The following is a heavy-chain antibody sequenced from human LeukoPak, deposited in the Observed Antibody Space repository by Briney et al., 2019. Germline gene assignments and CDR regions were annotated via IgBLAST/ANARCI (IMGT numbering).Heavy chain of an antibody. V-gene: IGHV3-7*01. Sequence: GGSLRLSCAASGFTFSTYWMSWVRQAPGKGLEWVANIKQDGSEKYYVDSVKGRFTISRDNARNSLYLQMNSLRAEDTAVYYCAKDQHYYESSSYYYYFDYWGQGALVTVSS. D-gene: IGHD3-22*01. CDR3: AKDQHYYESSSYYYYFDY. CDR1: GFTFSTYW. J-gene: IGHJ4*02. CDR2: IKQDGSEK.